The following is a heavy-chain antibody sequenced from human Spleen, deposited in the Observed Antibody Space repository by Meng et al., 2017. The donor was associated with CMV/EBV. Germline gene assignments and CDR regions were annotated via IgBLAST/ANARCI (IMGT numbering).Heavy chain of an antibody. D-gene: IGHD2-8*01. Sequence: QVQLVESGGGLVKPGGSLRLSCAASGFTFSDYYMSWIRQAPGKGLEWVSYISSSSSYTNYADSVKGRFTISRDNAKNSLYLQMNSLRAEDTAVYYCARGIVLMVYATLWGQGTLVTVSS. CDR2: ISSSSSYT. CDR1: GFTFSDYY. V-gene: IGHV3-11*06. CDR3: ARGIVLMVYATL. J-gene: IGHJ4*02.